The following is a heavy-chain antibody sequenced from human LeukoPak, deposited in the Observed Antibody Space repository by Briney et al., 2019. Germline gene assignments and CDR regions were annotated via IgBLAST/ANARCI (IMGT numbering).Heavy chain of an antibody. V-gene: IGHV3-74*01. CDR1: GFTFSEYW. J-gene: IGHJ3*01. CDR3: AREEHRLAAAGTSAFVL. CDR2: INRDGGLT. Sequence: GGSLRLSCAASGFTFSEYWMHWVRQAPGKGLAWVSHINRDGGLTNYADSVKGRFTVSRDNARNILYLQMDSLRAEDTARYFCAREEHRLAAAGTSAFVLGGEETLVTVSP. D-gene: IGHD6-13*01.